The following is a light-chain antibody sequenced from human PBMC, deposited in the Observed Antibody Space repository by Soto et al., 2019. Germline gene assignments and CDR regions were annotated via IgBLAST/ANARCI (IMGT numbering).Light chain of an antibody. J-gene: IGKJ1*01. CDR2: DAS. Sequence: EIVMTQSPATLSVSPGERATLSCRASQSVSSNSAWYQQKVGQAPRVLIYDASTRATGIPGRFSGSGSGTEFTLTISSLQSEDFAVYYCQQYNNWPETFGQGTKVEIK. CDR3: QQYNNWPET. V-gene: IGKV3-15*01. CDR1: QSVSSN.